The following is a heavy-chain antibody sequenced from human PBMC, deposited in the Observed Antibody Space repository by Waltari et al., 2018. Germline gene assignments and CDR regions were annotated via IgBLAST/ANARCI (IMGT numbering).Heavy chain of an antibody. D-gene: IGHD5-12*01. J-gene: IGHJ4*01. Sequence: QVFLVESGGGVVQPGDSLRLSCVSSGFNFNIYGMHWVRQAPGKGLEWVAFTRFDGVNKHYADSAKGRFTISRDNIKNTLDLQMNCLGGEKAAIYYCAREDRVSATQWRGAQYSGNRGYDLWGQGTLVSVSS. CDR1: GFNFNIYG. CDR2: TRFDGVNK. V-gene: IGHV3-30*02. CDR3: AREDRVSATQWRGAQYSGNRGYDL.